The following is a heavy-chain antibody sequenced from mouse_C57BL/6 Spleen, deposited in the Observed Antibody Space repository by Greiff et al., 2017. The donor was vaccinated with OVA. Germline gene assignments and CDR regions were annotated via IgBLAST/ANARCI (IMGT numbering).Heavy chain of an antibody. V-gene: IGHV1-15*01. J-gene: IGHJ2*01. CDR3: TRNPYYGSSYDYFDY. Sequence: VQLVESGAELVRPGASVTLSCKASGYTFTDYEMHWVKQTPVHGLEWIGAIDPETGGTAYNQKFKGKAILTADKSSSTAYMELRSLTSEDSAVYYCTRNPYYGSSYDYFDYWGQGTTLTVSS. CDR1: GYTFTDYE. D-gene: IGHD1-1*01. CDR2: IDPETGGT.